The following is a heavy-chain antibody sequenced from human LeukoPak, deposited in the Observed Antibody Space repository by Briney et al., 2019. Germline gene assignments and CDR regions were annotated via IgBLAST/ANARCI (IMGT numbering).Heavy chain of an antibody. CDR2: INSDGSIT. V-gene: IGHV3-74*01. CDR3: AASTRGPNWFAP. D-gene: IGHD2-2*01. J-gene: IGHJ5*02. Sequence: PGGSLRLSCVASGFTFSSSWRHWVRHAPGKGLLWVSRINSDGSITSYADSVKGRFTISRDNAKNTLYLQMNSLRDEDTTVYYCAASTRGPNWFAPWGQGTLVTVSS. CDR1: GFTFSSSW.